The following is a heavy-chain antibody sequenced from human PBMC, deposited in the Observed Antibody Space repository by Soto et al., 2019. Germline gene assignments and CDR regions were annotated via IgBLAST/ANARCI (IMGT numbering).Heavy chain of an antibody. CDR3: ALCGFRDGHNSKYNYSGMDV. Sequence: VQLVQSGAEVKKPGSSVKLSCKASGGTFNRYTISWVRQAPGQGLEWMGGIIPIFGTANYAQKFQGRVAIIADESTSAAYMELRSLRSEDTAVYYCALCGFRDGHNSKYNYSGMDVWGQGTTVTVSS. J-gene: IGHJ6*02. CDR1: GGTFNRYT. CDR2: IIPIFGTA. D-gene: IGHD1-1*01. V-gene: IGHV1-69*01.